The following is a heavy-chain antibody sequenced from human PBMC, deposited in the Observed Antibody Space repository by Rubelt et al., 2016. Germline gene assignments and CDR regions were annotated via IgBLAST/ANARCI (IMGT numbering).Heavy chain of an antibody. J-gene: IGHJ3*02. CDR2: ISASGGST. Sequence: AGRSLRLSCAASGFTFSSYGMHWVRQSPVKGLEWVSGISASGGSTYYADSVKGRFTISRDNSKKTPSLQMNSLIVEDTAVYYCAKDANGDYVGGFDMWGQGTMVTVSS. CDR3: AKDANGDYVGGFDM. D-gene: IGHD4-17*01. CDR1: GFTFSSYG. V-gene: IGHV3-23*01.